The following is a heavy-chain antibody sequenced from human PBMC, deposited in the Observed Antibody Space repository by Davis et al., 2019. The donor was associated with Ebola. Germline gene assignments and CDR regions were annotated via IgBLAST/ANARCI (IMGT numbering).Heavy chain of an antibody. CDR2: IGSTTNFI. V-gene: IGHV3-21*01. CDR1: GFTISSHS. D-gene: IGHD5-24*01. J-gene: IGHJ4*02. Sequence: PGGSLRLSCAASGFTISSHSMNWVRQAPGKGLECVSSIGSTTNFIYYADSVKGRFTIFRDNAKNSLFLQMNSLRAEDTAVYARDGSNSYFDYWGQGNLVTVSS. CDR3: DGSNSYFDY.